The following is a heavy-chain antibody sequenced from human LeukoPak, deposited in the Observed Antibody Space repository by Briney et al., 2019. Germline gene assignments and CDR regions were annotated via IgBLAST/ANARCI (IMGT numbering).Heavy chain of an antibody. D-gene: IGHD3-10*01. Sequence: SEALSLTCTVSGGSISSYYWSWIRQPPGKGLEWIGYIYYSGSTNYNPSLKSRVTISVDTSKNQFSLKLSSVTAADTAVYYCARHLSGYYYYYGMDVWGQGTTVTVSS. V-gene: IGHV4-59*08. CDR1: GGSISSYY. CDR2: IYYSGST. J-gene: IGHJ6*02. CDR3: ARHLSGYYYYYGMDV.